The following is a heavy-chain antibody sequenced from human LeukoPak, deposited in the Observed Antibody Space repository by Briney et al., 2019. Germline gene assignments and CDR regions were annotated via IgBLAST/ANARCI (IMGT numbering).Heavy chain of an antibody. J-gene: IGHJ4*02. CDR2: IYHSGST. D-gene: IGHD2-2*01. CDR3: ARDRVATSCLDY. Sequence: SETLSLTCTVSGYSISTGFYWGWIRQPPGKGLEWIGSIYHSGSTYYNPSLKSRVTISVDTSKNQLSLKLSSVTAADTAVYYCARDRVATSCLDYWGQGTLVTVSS. CDR1: GYSISTGFY. V-gene: IGHV4-38-2*02.